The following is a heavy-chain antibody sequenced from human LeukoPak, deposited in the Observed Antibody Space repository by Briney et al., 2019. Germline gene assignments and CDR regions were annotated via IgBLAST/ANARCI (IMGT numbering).Heavy chain of an antibody. Sequence: SETLSLTCPVSGGSISSYYWSWIRQPPGRGLEWIGYIYYSGSTNYNPSLKSRVTISVDTSKSQFALKLSSVTAADTAVYYCARCLVGATYYFDYWGQGTLVTVSS. D-gene: IGHD1-26*01. CDR3: ARCLVGATYYFDY. J-gene: IGHJ4*02. CDR1: GGSISSYY. CDR2: IYYSGST. V-gene: IGHV4-59*01.